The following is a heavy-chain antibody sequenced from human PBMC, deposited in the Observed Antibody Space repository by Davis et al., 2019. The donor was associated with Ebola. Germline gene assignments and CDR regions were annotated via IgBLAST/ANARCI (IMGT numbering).Heavy chain of an antibody. CDR2: HGTSGDT. Sequence: GGSLRLSCSASGFIFSSYVMSWVRLAPGKGLEWVSTHGTSGDTYYADSVKGRFTISRDNSKNTLYLQMNGLRVEDTAIYYCAKDTSNIWFDIWGQGTMVTVSS. CDR3: AKDTSNIWFDI. J-gene: IGHJ3*02. V-gene: IGHV3-23*01. D-gene: IGHD1-26*01. CDR1: GFIFSSYV.